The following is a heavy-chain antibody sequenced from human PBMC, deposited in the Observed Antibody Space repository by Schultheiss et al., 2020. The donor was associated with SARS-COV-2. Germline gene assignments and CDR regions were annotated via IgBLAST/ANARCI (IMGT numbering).Heavy chain of an antibody. V-gene: IGHV4-39*07. CDR3: ARAMVRGVIIG. CDR2: INHSGST. CDR1: GGSISSTNYY. Sequence: SETLSLTCTVSGGSISSTNYYWGWIRQPPGKGLEWIGEINHSGSTNYNPSLKSRVTISVDTSKNQFSLKLSSVTAADTAVYYCARAMVRGVIIGWGQGTLVTVSS. D-gene: IGHD3-10*01. J-gene: IGHJ4*02.